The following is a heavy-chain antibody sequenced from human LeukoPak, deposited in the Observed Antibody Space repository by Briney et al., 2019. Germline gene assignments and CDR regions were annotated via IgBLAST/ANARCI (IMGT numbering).Heavy chain of an antibody. CDR1: GGSISSSSYY. D-gene: IGHD6-13*01. Sequence: SETLSLTCTVSGGSISSSSYYWGWIRQPPGKGLEWIGSIHYSGSTYYNPSLKSRVTISVDTSKNQFSLKLSSVTAADTAVHYCASVRQQLVTDFDYWGQGTLVTVSS. CDR2: IHYSGST. J-gene: IGHJ4*02. V-gene: IGHV4-39*01. CDR3: ASVRQQLVTDFDY.